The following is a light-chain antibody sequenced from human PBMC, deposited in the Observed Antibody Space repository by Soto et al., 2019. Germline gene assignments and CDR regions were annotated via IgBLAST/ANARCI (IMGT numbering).Light chain of an antibody. J-gene: IGKJ4*01. CDR3: QQFSSYPLT. Sequence: EIVLTQSPGSLSLSAGERATISCRASQSVSNNYLAWYQQKPGQAPRLLIYGASNRATGIPDRFSGGGSGTDFTLTISRLEPEDFAVYYCQQFSSYPLTFGGGTMVDIK. CDR2: GAS. V-gene: IGKV3-20*01. CDR1: QSVSNNY.